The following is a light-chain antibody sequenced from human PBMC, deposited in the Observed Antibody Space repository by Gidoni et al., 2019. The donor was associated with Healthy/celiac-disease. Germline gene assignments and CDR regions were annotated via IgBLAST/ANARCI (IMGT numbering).Light chain of an antibody. J-gene: IGLJ3*02. CDR1: SSDGGGYNY. V-gene: IGLV2-14*01. CDR2: DVS. CDR3: SSYTSSSVWV. Sequence: QSALTQPASVAGSPGQSITISCTGTSSDGGGYNYVSWYQQTPGKAPKLMIYDVSNRPSGVSNRFSGSKSGNPASLTISGLQAEDEADYYCSSYTSSSVWVFGGGTKLTVL.